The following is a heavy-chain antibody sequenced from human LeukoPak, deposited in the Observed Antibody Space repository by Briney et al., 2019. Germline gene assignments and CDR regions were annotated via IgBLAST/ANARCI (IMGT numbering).Heavy chain of an antibody. V-gene: IGHV1-8*01. CDR1: GYTFTSYD. Sequence: GASVKVPCKASGYTFTSYDINWVRQATGQGLEWMGWMNPNSGNTGYAQKFQGRVTMTRNTSISTAYMELSSLRSEDTAVYYCARWFCGGDCYCTPSDIANWYFDLWGRGTLVTVSS. D-gene: IGHD2-21*02. CDR3: ARWFCGGDCYCTPSDIANWYFDL. CDR2: MNPNSGNT. J-gene: IGHJ2*01.